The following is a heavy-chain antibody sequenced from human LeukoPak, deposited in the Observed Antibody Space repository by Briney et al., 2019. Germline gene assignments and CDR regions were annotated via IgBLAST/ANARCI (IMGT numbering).Heavy chain of an antibody. Sequence: GESLKISCKASGYSFTSYWIGWVRQMPGKGLEWMGIIYPGDSETKYSPSFRGQVIISADKAISTAFLQWSSLRASDTALYYCAMVGRYWNFDSWGQGTLVTVSS. V-gene: IGHV5-51*01. CDR2: IYPGDSET. J-gene: IGHJ4*02. CDR1: GYSFTSYW. D-gene: IGHD3-10*01. CDR3: AMVGRYWNFDS.